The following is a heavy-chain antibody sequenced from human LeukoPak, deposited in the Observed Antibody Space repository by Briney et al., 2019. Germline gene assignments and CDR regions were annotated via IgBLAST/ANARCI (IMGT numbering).Heavy chain of an antibody. CDR3: AKGAYCSGGSCYSVSVWFGP. V-gene: IGHV3-30-3*01. D-gene: IGHD2-15*01. CDR1: GFTFSSCA. Sequence: GGSRRLSCAASGFTFSSCAMHWVRQAPGKGLEWVAVIPYDGSNKYYADSVKGRFTISRDNSKNTLYLQMNSLRAEDTAVYYCAKGAYCSGGSCYSVSVWFGPWGQGTLVTVSS. J-gene: IGHJ5*02. CDR2: IPYDGSNK.